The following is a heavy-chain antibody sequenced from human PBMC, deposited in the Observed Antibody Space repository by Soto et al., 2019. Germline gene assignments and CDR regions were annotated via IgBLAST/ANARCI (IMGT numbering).Heavy chain of an antibody. D-gene: IGHD3-3*01. J-gene: IGHJ4*02. Sequence: ASVKVSCKASGGTFSSYAISWVRQAPGQGLEWMGGIIPIFGTANYAQKFQGRVTITADESTSTAYMELSSLRSEDTAVYYCARDANPPDFWSGPSFDYWGQGTLVTVSS. CDR2: IIPIFGTA. CDR3: ARDANPPDFWSGPSFDY. CDR1: GGTFSSYA. V-gene: IGHV1-69*13.